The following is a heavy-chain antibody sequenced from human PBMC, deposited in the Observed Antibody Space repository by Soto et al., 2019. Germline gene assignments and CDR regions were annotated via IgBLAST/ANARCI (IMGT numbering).Heavy chain of an antibody. Sequence: PGESLKISCKGSGFSLTNYWIAWVRQMPGKGLEWMGIINPGDSDTRYSPSFQGQVTISADKSINTAYLQWRSLKASDTAMYYCVTTGHRGDYQLEWFDPWGQGTLVTVSS. CDR1: GFSLTNYW. D-gene: IGHD4-17*01. CDR3: VTTGHRGDYQLEWFDP. V-gene: IGHV5-51*01. CDR2: INPGDSDT. J-gene: IGHJ5*02.